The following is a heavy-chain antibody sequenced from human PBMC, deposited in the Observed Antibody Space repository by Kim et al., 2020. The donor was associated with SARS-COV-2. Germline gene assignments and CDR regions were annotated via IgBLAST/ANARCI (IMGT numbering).Heavy chain of an antibody. J-gene: IGHJ6*02. CDR1: GFTFNTYW. CDR3: ARVPPGGGTYGYYYYGMDV. V-gene: IGHV3-7*01. Sequence: GGSLRLSCAASGFTFNTYWMSWIRQAPGKGLEWVANINQNGDEKYYVDSVRGRFTVSRDNAKTSLFLQMNSLRAEDTAVYYCARVPPGGGTYGYYYYGMDVGGQGTTVTVSS. CDR2: INQNGDEK. D-gene: IGHD1-26*01.